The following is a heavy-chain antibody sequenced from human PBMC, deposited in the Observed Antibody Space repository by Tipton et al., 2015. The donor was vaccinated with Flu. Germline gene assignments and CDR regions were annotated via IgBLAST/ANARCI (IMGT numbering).Heavy chain of an antibody. D-gene: IGHD4-11*01. Sequence: TLSLTCTVSSGSFRSGSYYWNWIRQPAGKGLEWIGRIYNSGSTKYNPSLKSRVSISIDTSKNQFSLKLTSVTAADTALYYCARRDYSNYVSEPKNWFDPWGQGTLVTVSS. CDR2: IYNSGST. CDR1: SGSFRSGSYY. CDR3: ARRDYSNYVSEPKNWFDP. V-gene: IGHV4-61*02. J-gene: IGHJ5*02.